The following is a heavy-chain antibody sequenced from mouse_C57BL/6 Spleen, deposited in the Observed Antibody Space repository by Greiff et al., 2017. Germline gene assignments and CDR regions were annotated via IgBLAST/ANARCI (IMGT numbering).Heavy chain of an antibody. Sequence: DVKLQESGPGLVKPSQSLSLTCSVTGYSITSGYYWYWIRQFPGNNLECLGYISYDGSNNYNPSLKNRISLTRDTSKNQLYLKLNSVTTEDTATYYCAREAAWCAYWGQGTLVTVSA. CDR1: GYSITSGYY. CDR2: ISYDGSN. V-gene: IGHV3-6*01. CDR3: AREAAWCAY. J-gene: IGHJ3*01.